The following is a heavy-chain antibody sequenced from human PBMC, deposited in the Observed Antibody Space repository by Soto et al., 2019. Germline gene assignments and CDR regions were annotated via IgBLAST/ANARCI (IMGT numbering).Heavy chain of an antibody. CDR2: INHSGST. CDR3: ARVFSLYCSGGSCYEGGSRYYYYYYMYV. J-gene: IGHJ6*03. Sequence: SETLSLTCAVYCGSFSGYYWSWIRQPPGKGLEWIGEINHSGSTNYNPSLKSRVTISVDTSKNQFSLKLSSVTAADTAVYYCARVFSLYCSGGSCYEGGSRYYYYYYMYVWGKGTTVTVSS. D-gene: IGHD2-15*01. V-gene: IGHV4-34*01. CDR1: CGSFSGYY.